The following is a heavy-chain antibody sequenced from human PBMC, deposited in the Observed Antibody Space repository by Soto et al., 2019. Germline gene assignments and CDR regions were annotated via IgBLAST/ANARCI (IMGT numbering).Heavy chain of an antibody. J-gene: IGHJ2*01. CDR1: GFTFRNYG. V-gene: IGHV3-33*01. CDR3: TRDVFSRYFDL. Sequence: ESGGGVVQPGRSLRLSCAASGFTFRNYGMHWVRQAPGKGLEWVALIWYDGSNKFYTDSVKGRFTISRDNSKSTLHLQMNSLRAQDTAVYYCTRDVFSRYFDLWGRGSLVTVSS. CDR2: IWYDGSNK.